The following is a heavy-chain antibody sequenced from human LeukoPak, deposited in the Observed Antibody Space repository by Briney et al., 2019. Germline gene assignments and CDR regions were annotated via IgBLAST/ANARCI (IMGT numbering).Heavy chain of an antibody. D-gene: IGHD3-16*01. V-gene: IGHV3-11*01. CDR2: ISRSDNTT. Sequence: GGSLRLSCVGSGFSFSDYFMSWIRQAPGKGLEWISDISRSDNTTRHIDSVKGRFTISRDNAKNSLYLQMSRLRLDDTAVYYCAGDLLGGGVFDLWGQGTLVAVSS. CDR3: AGDLLGGGVFDL. CDR1: GFSFSDYF. J-gene: IGHJ3*01.